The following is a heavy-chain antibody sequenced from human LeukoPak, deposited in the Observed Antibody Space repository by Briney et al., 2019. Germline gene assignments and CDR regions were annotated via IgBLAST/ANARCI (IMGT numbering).Heavy chain of an antibody. CDR1: GDSISSGSYY. J-gene: IGHJ4*02. CDR3: ASTMRRGYDYFDY. CDR2: IYTSGST. V-gene: IGHV4-61*02. D-gene: IGHD5-12*01. Sequence: SETLSLTCTVSGDSISSGSYYWSWIRQPAGKGLEWIGRIYTSGSTNYNPSLKSRVIISVDTSKNQFSLKLNSVTAADTAVYYCASTMRRGYDYFDYWGQGTLVTVSS.